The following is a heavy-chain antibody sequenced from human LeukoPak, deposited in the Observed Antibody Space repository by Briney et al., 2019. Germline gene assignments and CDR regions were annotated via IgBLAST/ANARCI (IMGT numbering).Heavy chain of an antibody. Sequence: SVKVSCKASGGTFSSYTISWVQQAPGQGLEWMGRIIPILGIANYAQKFQGRVTITADKSTSTAYMELSSLRSEDTAVYYCARFLGITVGHDYWGQGTLVTVSS. CDR3: ARFLGITVGHDY. CDR1: GGTFSSYT. CDR2: IIPILGIA. V-gene: IGHV1-69*02. D-gene: IGHD1-14*01. J-gene: IGHJ4*02.